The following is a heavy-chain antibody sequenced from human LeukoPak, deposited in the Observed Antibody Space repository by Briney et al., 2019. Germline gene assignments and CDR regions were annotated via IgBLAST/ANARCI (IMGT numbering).Heavy chain of an antibody. V-gene: IGHV4-59*05. CDR3: ARSGRDLAAWGRYWYFDL. D-gene: IGHD6-6*01. CDR2: IYYSGNT. Sequence: PSETLSLTCTVSGGFISTYYWSWIRQPPGKGLEWIGSIYYSGNTYYNPSLKSRVTISVDTSKNQFSLKLSSVTAADTSVYYCARSGRDLAAWGRYWYFDLWGRGTLVTVSS. J-gene: IGHJ2*01. CDR1: GGFISTYY.